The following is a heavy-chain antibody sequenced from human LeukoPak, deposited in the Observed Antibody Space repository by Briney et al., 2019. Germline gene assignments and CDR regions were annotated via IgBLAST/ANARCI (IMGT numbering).Heavy chain of an antibody. CDR2: IYSGGST. V-gene: IGHV3-53*01. CDR1: GFTVSSNY. CDR3: IVFGDSNH. Sequence: GGSLRLSCAASGFTVSSNYMSWVRQAPGKGLEWVSVIYSGGSTYYADSVKGRFTISRDTSKNTLYLQINSLRVEDTAVYYCIVFGDSNHWGQGTLVTVSS. D-gene: IGHD4-17*01. J-gene: IGHJ5*02.